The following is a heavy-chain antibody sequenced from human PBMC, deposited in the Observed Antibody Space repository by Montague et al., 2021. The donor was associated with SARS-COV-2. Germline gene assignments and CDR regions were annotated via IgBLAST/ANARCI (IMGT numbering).Heavy chain of an antibody. V-gene: IGHV4-31*03. D-gene: IGHD3-22*01. CDR3: ARVQEITMIVVVIGAFDI. CDR1: GGSISSGGYY. Sequence: TLSLTCTVSGGSISSGGYYWSWIRQHPGKGLEWIGYIYYSGSTYYNPSLKSRVTISVDTSKNQFSLKLSSVTAADTAVYYCARVQEITMIVVVIGAFDIWGQGTMVTVSS. J-gene: IGHJ3*02. CDR2: IYYSGST.